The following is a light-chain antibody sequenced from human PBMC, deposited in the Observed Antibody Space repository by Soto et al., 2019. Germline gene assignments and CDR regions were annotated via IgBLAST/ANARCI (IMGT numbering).Light chain of an antibody. Sequence: IAFTHSPATLSLSPGKMSTPSCRASQSASSYLAWYQQKPGQAPRLLIFDASNRATGIPARFSGSGSGTDFTLTISSLEPEDFAVYYCQQRRNWPPTFGGGTKVDIK. CDR2: DAS. CDR3: QQRRNWPPT. V-gene: IGKV3-11*01. CDR1: QSASSY. J-gene: IGKJ4*01.